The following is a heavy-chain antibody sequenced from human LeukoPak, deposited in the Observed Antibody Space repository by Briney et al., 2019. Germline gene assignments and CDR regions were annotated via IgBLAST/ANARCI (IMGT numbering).Heavy chain of an antibody. CDR2: IGGSGGST. D-gene: IGHD2-15*01. CDR3: ARVEGSGALYDAFDI. V-gene: IGHV3-23*01. J-gene: IGHJ3*02. Sequence: PGGSLRLSCAASGFTFSSYAMSWVRQAPGKGLEWVSAIGGSGGSTYYADSVKGRFTISRDNAKNSLYLQMNSLRAEDTAVYYCARVEGSGALYDAFDIWGQGTMVTVSS. CDR1: GFTFSSYA.